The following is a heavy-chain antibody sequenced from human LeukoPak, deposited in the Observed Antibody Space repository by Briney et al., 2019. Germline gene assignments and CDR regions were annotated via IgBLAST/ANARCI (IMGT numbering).Heavy chain of an antibody. Sequence: SAKVSCKASGGTFSSYAISWVRQAPGQGLEWMGGIIPIFGTANYAQKFQGRVTITADESTSTAYMELSSLRSEDTAVHYCARGRFLEWLLYHPTFDYWGQGTLVTVSS. J-gene: IGHJ4*02. V-gene: IGHV1-69*01. CDR3: ARGRFLEWLLYHPTFDY. D-gene: IGHD3-3*01. CDR1: GGTFSSYA. CDR2: IIPIFGTA.